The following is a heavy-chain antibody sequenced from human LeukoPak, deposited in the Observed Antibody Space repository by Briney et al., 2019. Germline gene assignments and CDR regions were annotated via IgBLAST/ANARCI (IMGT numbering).Heavy chain of an antibody. CDR1: GFTFSTYD. Sequence: GGSLRLSCAASGFTFSTYDMNWVRQAPGKGLEWVSYISSGDTTIYYADSVKGRFTISRDDAKNSLYLQMNSLRAEDTAVYYCARCGGGYGYGVSYYYCGMDVWGQGTTVTVSS. CDR2: ISSGDTTI. D-gene: IGHD5-18*01. J-gene: IGHJ6*02. CDR3: ARCGGGYGYGVSYYYCGMDV. V-gene: IGHV3-48*03.